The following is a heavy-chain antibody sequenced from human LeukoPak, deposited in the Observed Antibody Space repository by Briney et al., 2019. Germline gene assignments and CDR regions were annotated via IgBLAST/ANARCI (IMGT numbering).Heavy chain of an antibody. Sequence: GGSLRLSCAASGFTFSRYWMSWVRQAPGKGLEWVANIKQDGSENYYVDSVKGRFTISRDNTKNSLYLQMNSLRAEDTAVYYCARILSAAGAFDIWGQGTVVTVSS. J-gene: IGHJ3*02. V-gene: IGHV3-7*01. CDR2: IKQDGSEN. D-gene: IGHD6-13*01. CDR1: GFTFSRYW. CDR3: ARILSAAGAFDI.